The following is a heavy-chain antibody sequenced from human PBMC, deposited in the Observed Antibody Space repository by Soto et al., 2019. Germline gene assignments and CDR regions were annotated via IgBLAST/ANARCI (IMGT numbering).Heavy chain of an antibody. CDR3: ARGARDLRFLEWFHNWFHP. V-gene: IGHV3-21*01. CDR2: ISSSSSYI. CDR1: GFTFSSYS. J-gene: IGHJ5*02. Sequence: GGSLRLSCAASGFTFSSYSMNWVRQAPGKGLEWVSSISSSSSYIYYADSVKGRFTISRDNAKNSLYLQMNSLRAEDTAVYYCARGARDLRFLEWFHNWFHPWGQGTLVTVSS. D-gene: IGHD3-3*01.